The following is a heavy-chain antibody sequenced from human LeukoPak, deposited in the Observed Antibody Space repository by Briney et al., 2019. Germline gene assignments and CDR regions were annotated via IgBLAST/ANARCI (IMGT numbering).Heavy chain of an antibody. Sequence: SVKVSCKASGGTFSSCAISWVRQAPGQRLEWMGGIIPIFGTANYAQKFQGRVTITADESTSTAYTELSSLRSEDTAVYYCARDVYSYGPRGYHYYYMDVWGKGTTVTVSS. J-gene: IGHJ6*03. D-gene: IGHD5-18*01. CDR2: IIPIFGTA. CDR3: ARDVYSYGPRGYHYYYMDV. V-gene: IGHV1-69*01. CDR1: GGTFSSCA.